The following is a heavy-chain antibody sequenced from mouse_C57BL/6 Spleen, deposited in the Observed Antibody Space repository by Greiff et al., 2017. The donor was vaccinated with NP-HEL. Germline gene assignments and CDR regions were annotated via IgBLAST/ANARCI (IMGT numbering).Heavy chain of an antibody. CDR1: GFTFSDYY. D-gene: IGHD4-1*01. V-gene: IGHV5-16*01. CDR3: ARDGVGPWYFDV. J-gene: IGHJ1*03. Sequence: EVQLQESEGGLVQPGSSMKLSCTASGFTFSDYYMAWVRQVPEKGLEWVANINYDGSSTYYLDSLKSRFIISRDNAKNILYLQMSSLKSEDTATYYCARDGVGPWYFDVWGTGTTVTVSS. CDR2: INYDGSST.